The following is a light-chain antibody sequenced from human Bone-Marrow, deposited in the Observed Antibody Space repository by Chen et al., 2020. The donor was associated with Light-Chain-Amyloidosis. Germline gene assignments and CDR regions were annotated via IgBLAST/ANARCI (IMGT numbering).Light chain of an antibody. CDR1: QTIGSNY. Sequence: EIVLTQSPGTLSLSPGEGANLSCRASQTIGSNYLTWYQQKFGQAPRLLIYGSSSRATGIPDRFTGSGSGTDFTLTINRLEPEDFAMYYCQQYGTSPLTFGGGTKVEI. CDR2: GSS. J-gene: IGKJ4*01. CDR3: QQYGTSPLT. V-gene: IGKV3-20*01.